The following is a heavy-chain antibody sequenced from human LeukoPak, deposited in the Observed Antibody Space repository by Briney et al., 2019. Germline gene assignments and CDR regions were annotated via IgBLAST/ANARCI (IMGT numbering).Heavy chain of an antibody. D-gene: IGHD5-18*01. J-gene: IGHJ4*02. Sequence: ASVKVSCKASGGTFSSYAISWVRQAPGQGLEWMGGIIPIFGTANYAQKFQGRVTITADESTSTAYMELSSLRSEDTAVYYCVRVGYSYGYGYWGQGTLVTVSS. V-gene: IGHV1-69*13. CDR1: GGTFSSYA. CDR2: IIPIFGTA. CDR3: VRVGYSYGYGY.